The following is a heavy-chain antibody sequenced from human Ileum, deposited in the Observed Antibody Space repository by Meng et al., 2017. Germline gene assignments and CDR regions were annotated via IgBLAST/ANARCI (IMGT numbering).Heavy chain of an antibody. Sequence: GEPLKISCAASGFTFSNAWMNWFRQAPGKGLEWVGRITSNSDGGTTDYAAVVKGRFTISRDDSQNMLYLQMSSLKTEDTAVYYCSTDLRWELQVDYWGQGTLVTVSS. J-gene: IGHJ4*02. D-gene: IGHD1-26*01. CDR1: GFTFSNAW. V-gene: IGHV3-15*01. CDR3: STDLRWELQVDY. CDR2: ITSNSDGGTT.